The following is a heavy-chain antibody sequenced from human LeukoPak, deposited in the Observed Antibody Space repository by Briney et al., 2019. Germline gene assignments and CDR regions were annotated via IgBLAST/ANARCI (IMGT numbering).Heavy chain of an antibody. CDR1: GFTFSSYG. Sequence: GGSLRLSCAASGFTFSSYGMHWVRQAPGKGLEWVAVISYDGSNKYYADSVKGRFTISRDNSKNTLYLQMISLRAEDTAVYYCAKDYVIVVVPAALGGYGMDVWGQGTTVTVSS. CDR3: AKDYVIVVVPAALGGYGMDV. J-gene: IGHJ6*02. V-gene: IGHV3-30*18. D-gene: IGHD2-2*01. CDR2: ISYDGSNK.